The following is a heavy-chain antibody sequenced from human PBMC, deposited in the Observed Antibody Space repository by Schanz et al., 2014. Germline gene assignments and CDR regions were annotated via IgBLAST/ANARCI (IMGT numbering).Heavy chain of an antibody. V-gene: IGHV1-46*03. CDR1: GYTFTSYY. D-gene: IGHD6-13*01. CDR3: ARDGEAAADCDY. J-gene: IGHJ4*02. Sequence: QVQLVQSGAEVKKPGVSVKVSCEASGYTFTSYYIHWFRQAPGQGLEWMGLIKPSGGSTSYAQKFQGRVTMTRDTSTSTVYMELSSLRSEDTAVYYCARDGEAAADCDYWGQGTLVTVSS. CDR2: IKPSGGST.